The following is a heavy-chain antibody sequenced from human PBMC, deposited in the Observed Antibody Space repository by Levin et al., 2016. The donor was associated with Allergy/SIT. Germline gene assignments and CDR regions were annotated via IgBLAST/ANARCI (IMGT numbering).Heavy chain of an antibody. V-gene: IGHV3-23*01. J-gene: IGHJ3*02. CDR2: ISGSGGST. CDR3: AKEHSINYDFWSGYYPDAFDI. D-gene: IGHD3-3*01. Sequence: GESLKISCAASGFTFSSYAMSWVRQAPGKGLEWVSAISGSGGSTYYADSVKGRFTISRDNSKNTLYLQMNSLRAEDTAVYYCAKEHSINYDFWSGYYPDAFDIWGQGTMVTVSS. CDR1: GFTFSSYA.